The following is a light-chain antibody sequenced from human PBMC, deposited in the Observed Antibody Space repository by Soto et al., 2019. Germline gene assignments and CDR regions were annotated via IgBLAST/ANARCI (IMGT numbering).Light chain of an antibody. Sequence: DIQVTQSPSRLSASVGDRVSITCLGSQSIAYWLAWYQQKPVKAPNLLIYAASTLETGVPSRFSGSGYGTEFTLTIASLQPDDSATYYCQQYNSFSKTFGRGTKVDIK. CDR3: QQYNSFSKT. CDR1: QSIAYW. CDR2: AAS. V-gene: IGKV1-5*01. J-gene: IGKJ1*01.